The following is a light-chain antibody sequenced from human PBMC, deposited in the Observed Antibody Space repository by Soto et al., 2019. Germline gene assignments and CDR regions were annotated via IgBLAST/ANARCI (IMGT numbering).Light chain of an antibody. J-gene: IGKJ3*01. CDR1: QSVXSN. CDR3: QQYNSWPPI. Sequence: DIVLTQSPATLSLSPGERATLSCRASQSVXSNLAWYQQKPGQAPRVLTDGAATRATGSPARFSGSGSGTEFPLTINSLQSEDFAVYYCQQYNSWPPIFGPGTKVDIK. CDR2: GAA. V-gene: IGKV3-15*01.